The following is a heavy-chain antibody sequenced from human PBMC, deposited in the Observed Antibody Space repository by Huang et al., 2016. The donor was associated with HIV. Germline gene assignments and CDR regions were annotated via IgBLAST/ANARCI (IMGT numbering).Heavy chain of an antibody. CDR2: IGTAGDT. CDR1: GFIFSSYD. CDR3: ARVSDYGDYSCDH. D-gene: IGHD4-17*01. J-gene: IGHJ4*02. Sequence: EVQLVESGGGLVQPGGSLRLSCVASGFIFSSYDMQWVRQVTGKGLEWVSSIGTAGDTYYPGSVKGRFPISSDNAKHSLYLQMNCLRAGDTAMYYCARVSDYGDYSCDHWGQGTLVTVSP. V-gene: IGHV3-13*01.